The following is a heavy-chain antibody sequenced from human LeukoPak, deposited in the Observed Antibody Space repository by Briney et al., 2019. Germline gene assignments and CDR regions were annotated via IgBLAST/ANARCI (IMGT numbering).Heavy chain of an antibody. V-gene: IGHV3-7*01. D-gene: IGHD1-26*01. CDR2: IKRDGTEK. Sequence: GGSLRLSCAASGFTFSNYWMTWVRQAPGKGLEWVANIKRDGTEKNYVDSVKGRFTISRDNAEKSLYLQMDSLRAEDTAVYYCAREGILRYWGQGTLVTVSS. CDR3: AREGILRY. J-gene: IGHJ4*02. CDR1: GFTFSNYW.